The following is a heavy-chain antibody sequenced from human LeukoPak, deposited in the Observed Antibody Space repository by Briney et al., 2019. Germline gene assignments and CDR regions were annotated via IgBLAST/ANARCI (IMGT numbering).Heavy chain of an antibody. CDR1: GFTVSHNY. CDR2: IYNDGRT. V-gene: IGHV3-66*01. Sequence: GGSLRLSCAASGFTVSHNYMSWVRQAPGKGLEWVSNIYNDGRTYYRDSVKGRFTISRDDSENTLYLQMNNLRAEDTAVYYCARTESYNSAAYNPTWGQGTLVTVSS. CDR3: ARTESYNSAAYNPT. D-gene: IGHD2/OR15-2a*01. J-gene: IGHJ5*02.